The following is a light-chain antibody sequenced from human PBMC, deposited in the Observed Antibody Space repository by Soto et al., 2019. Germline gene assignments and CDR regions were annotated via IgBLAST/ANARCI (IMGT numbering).Light chain of an antibody. J-gene: IGLJ1*01. CDR1: SSDVGGYNY. V-gene: IGLV2-8*01. Sequence: QSALTQPPSASGSPGQSVAISCTGTSSDVGGYNYVSWYQQHPGKAPKLMIYEVNKRPSGVPDRFSGSKSGNTASLTVSGLQAEDEADYYCSSYAGSSKGFGTGTKVTV. CDR3: SSYAGSSKG. CDR2: EVN.